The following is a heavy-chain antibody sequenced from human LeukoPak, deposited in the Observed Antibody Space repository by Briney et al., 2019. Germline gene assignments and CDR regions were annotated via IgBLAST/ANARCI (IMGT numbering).Heavy chain of an antibody. CDR3: AKDLSRAVAADWFDP. CDR2: IKQDGIEK. J-gene: IGHJ5*02. Sequence: PEGSLRLSCTASGFTFSDYWMSWVRQAPGKGLEWVANIKQDGIEKYYVDSVKGRFTISRDNSKNTLYLQMTNLRAADTAVYYCAKDLSRAVAADWFDPWDQGSLVTVSS. V-gene: IGHV3-7*03. CDR1: GFTFSDYW. D-gene: IGHD6-19*01.